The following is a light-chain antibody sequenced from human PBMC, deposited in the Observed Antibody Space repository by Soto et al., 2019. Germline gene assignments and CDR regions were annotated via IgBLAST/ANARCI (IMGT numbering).Light chain of an antibody. CDR1: SSNIGAGYE. CDR2: VNS. V-gene: IGLV1-40*01. Sequence: QAVVTQPPSVSGAPGQRVTISCTGTSSNIGAGYEVHWYQQLPGTAPKLLIYVNSNRPSGVPDRFSGSKSGTSASLAITGLQPEDEADYYCQSYDSSLSGSRVFGGGTKLTVL. CDR3: QSYDSSLSGSRV. J-gene: IGLJ3*02.